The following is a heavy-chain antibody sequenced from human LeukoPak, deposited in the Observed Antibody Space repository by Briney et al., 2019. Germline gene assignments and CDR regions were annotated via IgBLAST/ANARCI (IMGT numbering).Heavy chain of an antibody. V-gene: IGHV3-23*01. D-gene: IGHD2-2*01. J-gene: IGHJ4*02. CDR2: ISGSGGST. Sequence: GGSLRLSCAASGFTFSSYAMSWVRQAPGKGLEWVSAISGSGGSTYYADSVKGRFTISRDNAKNSLYLQMNSLRAEDTAVYYCVPSYCSSTSCSRYFDFWGQGTQVTVSS. CDR3: VPSYCSSTSCSRYFDF. CDR1: GFTFSSYA.